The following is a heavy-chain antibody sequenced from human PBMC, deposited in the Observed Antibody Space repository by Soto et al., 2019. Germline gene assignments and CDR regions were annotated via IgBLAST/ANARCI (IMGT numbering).Heavy chain of an antibody. Sequence: PGGSLRLSCAASGFTFSSYAMHWVRQAPGKGLEWVAVISYDGSNKYYADSVKGRFTISRDNSKNTLYLQMNSLRAEDTAVHYCAKAMVVGATTNAFDIWGQGTMVTLS. CDR3: AKAMVVGATTNAFDI. J-gene: IGHJ3*02. D-gene: IGHD1-26*01. V-gene: IGHV3-30-3*01. CDR1: GFTFSSYA. CDR2: ISYDGSNK.